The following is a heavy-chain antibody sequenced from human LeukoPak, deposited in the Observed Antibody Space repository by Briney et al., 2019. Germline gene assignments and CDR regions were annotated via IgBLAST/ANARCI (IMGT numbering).Heavy chain of an antibody. CDR3: ARVDTMIVVDAFDI. J-gene: IGHJ3*02. V-gene: IGHV3-11*01. CDR1: GFTFSDYY. D-gene: IGHD3-22*01. CDR2: ISSSGSTI. Sequence: EAGGSLRLSCAASGFTFSDYYMSWIRQAPGKGLEWVSYISSSGSTIYYADSVKGRFTISRDNAKNSLYLQMNSLRAEDTAVYYCARVDTMIVVDAFDIWGQGTMVTVSS.